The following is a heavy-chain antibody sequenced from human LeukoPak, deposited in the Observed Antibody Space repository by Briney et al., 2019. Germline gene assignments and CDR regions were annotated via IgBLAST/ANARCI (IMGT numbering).Heavy chain of an antibody. CDR1: GFTVSSNY. Sequence: GGSLRLSCAASGFTVSSNYMSWVRQAPGKGLEWVSAISSSGGSTYYADSVKGRFTISRDNSKNTLYLQMNSLRAEDTAVYYCAKPIVVPGDDAFDIWGQGTMVTVSS. CDR2: ISSSGGST. V-gene: IGHV3-23*01. D-gene: IGHD2-2*01. J-gene: IGHJ3*02. CDR3: AKPIVVPGDDAFDI.